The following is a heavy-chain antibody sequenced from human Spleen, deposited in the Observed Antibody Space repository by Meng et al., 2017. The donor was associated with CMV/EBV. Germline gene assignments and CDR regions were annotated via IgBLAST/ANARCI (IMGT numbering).Heavy chain of an antibody. CDR2: INPNSGGT. V-gene: IGHV1-2*02. Sequence: ASVKVSCKASGYTFTGYYMHWVRQAPGQGLEWMGWINPNSGGTNYAQKFQGRVTMTRDTSTSTAYMELSRLRSDDTAVYYCARGWTSIAAESPFEDWGQGTLVTVSS. D-gene: IGHD6-25*01. J-gene: IGHJ4*02. CDR3: ARGWTSIAAESPFED. CDR1: GYTFTGYY.